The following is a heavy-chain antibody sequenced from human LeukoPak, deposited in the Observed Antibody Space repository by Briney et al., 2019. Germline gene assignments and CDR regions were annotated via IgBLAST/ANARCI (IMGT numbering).Heavy chain of an antibody. CDR1: GGTFSSYA. CDR3: ARSSFGGVIADASDI. J-gene: IGHJ3*02. V-gene: IGHV1-69*04. Sequence: GSSVKVSCKASGGTFSSYAISWVRQAPGQGLEWMGRIIPILGIANYAQKFQGRVTITADKSTSTAYMELSSLRSEDTAVYYCARSSFGGVIADASDIWGQGTMVTVSS. D-gene: IGHD3-16*02. CDR2: IIPILGIA.